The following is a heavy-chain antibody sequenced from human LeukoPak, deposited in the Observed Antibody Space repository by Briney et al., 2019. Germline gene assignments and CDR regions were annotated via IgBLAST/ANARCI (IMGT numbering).Heavy chain of an antibody. J-gene: IGHJ4*02. CDR3: AKDLGSYPILDY. D-gene: IGHD1-26*01. Sequence: GRSLRLSCAASGFTFSSYGMHWVRQAPGKGLEWVAVISYDGSNKYYPDSVKGRFTISRDNSKNTLYLQMNSLRAEDTAVYYCAKDLGSYPILDYWGQGTLVTVSS. CDR2: ISYDGSNK. V-gene: IGHV3-30*18. CDR1: GFTFSSYG.